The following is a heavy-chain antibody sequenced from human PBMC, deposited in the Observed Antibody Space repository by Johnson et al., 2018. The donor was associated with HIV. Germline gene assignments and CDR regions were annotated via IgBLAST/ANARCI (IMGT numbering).Heavy chain of an antibody. CDR1: GFTFSNYV. CDR3: ARGGRWGWRGNDAFDI. V-gene: IGHV3-30*03. J-gene: IGHJ3*02. Sequence: QVQLVESGGGVVQPGRSLRLSCAGTGFTFSNYVLHWVRQAPGKGLEWVAFILYDGSNKYYADSVKGRFTFSRDHSKNTLYLQLNSLRAEDTAVYYCARGGRWGWRGNDAFDIWGQGTMVTVSS. CDR2: ILYDGSNK. D-gene: IGHD3-3*01.